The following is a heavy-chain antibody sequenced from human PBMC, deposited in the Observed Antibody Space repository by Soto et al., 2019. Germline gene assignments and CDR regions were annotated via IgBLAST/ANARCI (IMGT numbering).Heavy chain of an antibody. CDR3: ARVLQSYYYDSSGYMT. V-gene: IGHV4-31*03. CDR1: GGSISSGGYY. CDR2: IYYSGST. J-gene: IGHJ5*02. D-gene: IGHD3-22*01. Sequence: SETPSLTCTVSGGSISSGGYYWSWIRQHPGKGLEWIGYIYYSGSTYYNPSLKSRVTISVDTSKNQFSLKLSSVTAADTAVYYCARVLQSYYYDSSGYMTWGQGTLVTVSS.